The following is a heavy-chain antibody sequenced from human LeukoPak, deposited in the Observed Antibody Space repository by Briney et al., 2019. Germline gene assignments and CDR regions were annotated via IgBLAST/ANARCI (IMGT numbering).Heavy chain of an antibody. V-gene: IGHV1-2*06. CDR2: INPNSGGT. J-gene: IGHJ4*02. CDR1: GYTFTGYY. D-gene: IGHD3-10*01. Sequence: ASVKVSCTASGYTFTGYYMHWVRQAPGQGLEWMGRINPNSGGTNYAQKFQGRVTMTRDTSISTAYMELSRLRSDDTAVYYCARAPITMVRGVTRVFDYWGQGTLVTVSS. CDR3: ARAPITMVRGVTRVFDY.